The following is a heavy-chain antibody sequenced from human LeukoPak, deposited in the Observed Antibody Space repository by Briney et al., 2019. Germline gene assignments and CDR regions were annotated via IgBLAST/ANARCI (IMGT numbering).Heavy chain of an antibody. D-gene: IGHD6-13*01. CDR3: ARNRIAAAGTRWFDP. J-gene: IGHJ5*02. V-gene: IGHV1-69*05. CDR1: GGTFSSYA. Sequence: SVKVSCKASGGTFSSYAISWVRQAPGQGLEWMGGIIPIFGTANYAQKFQGRVTITMDESTSTAYMELSSLRSEDTAVYYCARNRIAAAGTRWFDPWGQGTLVTVSS. CDR2: IIPIFGTA.